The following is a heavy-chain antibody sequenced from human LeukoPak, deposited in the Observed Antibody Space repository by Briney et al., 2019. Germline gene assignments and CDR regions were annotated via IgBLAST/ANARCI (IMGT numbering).Heavy chain of an antibody. V-gene: IGHV3-15*01. J-gene: IGHJ6*03. Sequence: GGSLRLSCAASGFSFSDAWMSWVRQAPGKGLEWVGRIKSKIDGCTTDYAAPVKGRFTISRDDSKNTLYLQMNSLKTEDTAVYYCTTDHQTTVSPYYYYYYMDVWGKGTTVTVSS. CDR1: GFSFSDAW. CDR3: TTDHQTTVSPYYYYYYMDV. D-gene: IGHD4-11*01. CDR2: IKSKIDGCTT.